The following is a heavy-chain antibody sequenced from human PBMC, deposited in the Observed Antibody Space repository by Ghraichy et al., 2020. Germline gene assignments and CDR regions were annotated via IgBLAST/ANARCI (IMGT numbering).Heavy chain of an antibody. CDR3: AREAGNVKEAWFDP. Sequence: SETLSLTCTVSGGSISSYYWSWIRQPPGKGLEWIGYIYYSGSTNYNPSLKSRVTISVDTSKNQFSLKLSSVTAADTAVYYCAREAGNVKEAWFDPWCQGTVAVVSS. CDR1: GGSISSYY. V-gene: IGHV4-59*01. CDR2: IYYSGST. J-gene: IGHJ5*02. D-gene: IGHD1-1*01.